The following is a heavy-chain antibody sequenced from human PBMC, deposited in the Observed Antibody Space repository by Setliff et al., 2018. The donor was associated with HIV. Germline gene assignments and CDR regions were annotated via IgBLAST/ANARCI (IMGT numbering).Heavy chain of an antibody. Sequence: GASVKVSCKASGSSFTSYGLNWVRQAPGQGLEWMGWINAGNGDTKYSQDLQGRITITRDTSANTAYMELSRLRSDDTAVYFCARGALLAVFDFDHWGHGTLVTVSS. D-gene: IGHD3-10*01. J-gene: IGHJ4*01. CDR2: INAGNGDT. CDR3: ARGALLAVFDFDH. V-gene: IGHV1-18*01. CDR1: GSSFTSYG.